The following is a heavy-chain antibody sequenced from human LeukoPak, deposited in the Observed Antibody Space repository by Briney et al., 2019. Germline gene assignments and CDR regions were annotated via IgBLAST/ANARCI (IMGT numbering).Heavy chain of an antibody. D-gene: IGHD3-16*01. CDR2: INLNTGGT. J-gene: IGHJ2*01. CDR3: GSVRGILSYFDL. Sequence: ALVKVSCKASGYTFSDYYIHWVRQAPGQGPEWMGWINLNTGGTNYAQKFDGRFSMTRDTSINTAFMELSGLTFDDTTVYYCGSVRGILSYFDLWGRGTLVTVSS. CDR1: GYTFSDYY. V-gene: IGHV1-2*02.